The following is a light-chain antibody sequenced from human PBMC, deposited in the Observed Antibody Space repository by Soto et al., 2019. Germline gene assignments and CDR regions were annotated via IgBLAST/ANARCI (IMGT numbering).Light chain of an antibody. CDR2: GAS. Sequence: EIVLTQSPGTLSLSPGERATLSCRASQTVTSEYLAWYQQKPGQAPRLLIYGASSRATGNPDRFSGSGSGTDFTLTISRLEPEDFAVYSCQQYGNSPPTFGQGTKLEIK. J-gene: IGKJ2*01. V-gene: IGKV3-20*01. CDR3: QQYGNSPPT. CDR1: QTVTSEY.